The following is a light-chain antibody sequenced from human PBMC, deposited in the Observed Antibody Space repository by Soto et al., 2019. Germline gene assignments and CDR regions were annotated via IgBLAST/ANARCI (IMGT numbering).Light chain of an antibody. CDR1: SGHSTYA. CDR2: LDSDGSH. Sequence: QSVLTQSPSASASLGASVKLTCTLSSGHSTYAIAWHQQQPEKGPRYLMKLDSDGSHSKGDGIPDRFSGSSSGAERYLTISSRQSEDEADYSCPTWATVPDWVFGGGTKLTVL. J-gene: IGLJ3*02. CDR3: PTWATVPDWV. V-gene: IGLV4-69*01.